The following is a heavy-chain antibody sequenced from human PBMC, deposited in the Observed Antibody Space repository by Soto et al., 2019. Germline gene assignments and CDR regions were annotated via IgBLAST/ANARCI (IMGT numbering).Heavy chain of an antibody. Sequence: EVQLVESGGGLIQPGGSLRLSCVASGFTVSSSYMSWVRQAPGKGLEWVSVIYSGGSTYYADSVKGRFTISRDNSKNTLYLQMNSLRAEDTAVYYCARNYYDSGGGFDYWGQGTLVTVSS. D-gene: IGHD3-22*01. J-gene: IGHJ4*02. CDR3: ARNYYDSGGGFDY. CDR1: GFTVSSSY. CDR2: IYSGGST. V-gene: IGHV3-53*01.